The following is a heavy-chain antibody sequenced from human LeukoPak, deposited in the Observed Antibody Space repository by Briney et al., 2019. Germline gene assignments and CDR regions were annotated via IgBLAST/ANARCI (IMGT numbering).Heavy chain of an antibody. V-gene: IGHV3-23*01. CDR2: ISGSGGST. D-gene: IGHD3-22*01. J-gene: IGHJ4*02. CDR1: GFTFSSYA. Sequence: GGSLRLSCAASGFTFSSYAMSWVRQAPGKGLEWVSAISGSGGSTYYADSVKGRFTISRDNSKNTLYLQVNSLRAEDTAIYYCAKDGRKRMTMIINEPKRPYYWDYWGQGTLVTVSS. CDR3: AKDGRKRMTMIINEPKRPYYWDY.